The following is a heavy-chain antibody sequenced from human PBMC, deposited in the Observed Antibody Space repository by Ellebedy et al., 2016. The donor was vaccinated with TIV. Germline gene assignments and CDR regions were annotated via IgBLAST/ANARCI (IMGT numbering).Heavy chain of an antibody. D-gene: IGHD1-26*01. CDR2: IKQDGSEK. CDR3: ARVGKNRNYNHSLDV. CDR1: GFTISSYW. J-gene: IGHJ6*02. Sequence: GESLKISCAASGFTISSYWMSWVRQAPGKGLEWVANIKQDGSEKYYVDSVKGRFTISRDNAKNSLYLQMNSLRVEDTAVYYCARVGKNRNYNHSLDVWGQGTTVIVSS. V-gene: IGHV3-7*03.